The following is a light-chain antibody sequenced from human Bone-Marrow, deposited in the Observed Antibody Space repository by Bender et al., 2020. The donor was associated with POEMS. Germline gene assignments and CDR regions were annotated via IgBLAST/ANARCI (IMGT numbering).Light chain of an antibody. CDR3: GSYAGSNNLV. CDR2: EVN. V-gene: IGLV2-8*01. J-gene: IGLJ1*01. Sequence: QSALTQPPSASGSPGQSVTISCTGTSSDVGGFDYVSWYQQHPGKAPRLLIYEVNKRPSGVPDRFSGSKSGTTASLTVSGLQAEDEAEYFCGSYAGSNNLVFGTGTQVTVL. CDR1: SSDVGGFDY.